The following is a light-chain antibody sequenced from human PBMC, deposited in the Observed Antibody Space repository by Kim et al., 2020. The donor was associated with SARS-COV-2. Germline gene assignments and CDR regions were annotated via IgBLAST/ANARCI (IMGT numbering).Light chain of an antibody. J-gene: IGLJ3*02. CDR3: ATWDRSLSGWV. Sequence: VSAASGQKVTISCSGSTSYVSWYQQLPGAAPQLLIYDSDKRPSGIPDRFSGSKSGTSATLDITGLQTGDEADYYCATWDRSLSGWVFGGGTQLTVL. CDR1: TSY. V-gene: IGLV1-51*01. CDR2: DSD.